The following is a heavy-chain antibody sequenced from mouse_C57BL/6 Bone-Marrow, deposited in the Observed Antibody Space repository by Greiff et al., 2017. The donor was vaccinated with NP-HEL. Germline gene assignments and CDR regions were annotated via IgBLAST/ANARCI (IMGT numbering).Heavy chain of an antibody. CDR1: GYSITSGYY. CDR2: ISYDGSN. CDR3: ARNWAYYYGSREFSYYAMDY. V-gene: IGHV3-6*01. J-gene: IGHJ4*01. Sequence: DVKLQESGPGLVKPSQSLSLTCSVTGYSITSGYYWNWIRQFPGNKLEWMGYISYDGSNNYNPSLKNRISITRDTSKNQFFLKLNSVTTEDTATYYCARNWAYYYGSREFSYYAMDYWGQGTSVTVSS. D-gene: IGHD1-1*01.